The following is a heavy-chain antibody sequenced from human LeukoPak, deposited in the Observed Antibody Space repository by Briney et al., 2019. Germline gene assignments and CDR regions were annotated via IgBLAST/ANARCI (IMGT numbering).Heavy chain of an antibody. CDR1: GFTFSSYD. CDR2: IGTAGDT. CDR3: ARAMVRGVIGHNWFDP. D-gene: IGHD3-10*01. Sequence: GGSLRLSCAASGFTFSSYDMHWVRQATGKGLEWVSAIGTAGDTYYPGSVKGRFTISRENAKNSLYLQMNSLRAGDTALYYCARAMVRGVIGHNWFDPWGQGTLVTVSS. V-gene: IGHV3-13*01. J-gene: IGHJ5*02.